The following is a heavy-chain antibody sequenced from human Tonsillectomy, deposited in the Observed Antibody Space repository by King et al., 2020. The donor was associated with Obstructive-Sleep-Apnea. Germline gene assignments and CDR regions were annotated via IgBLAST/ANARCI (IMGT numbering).Heavy chain of an antibody. CDR2: IYYSGST. V-gene: IGHV4-59*01. CDR1: GGSISSYY. D-gene: IGHD3-3*01. CDR3: ARTADFWSGYPYGMDV. J-gene: IGHJ6*02. Sequence: QLQESGPGLVKPSETLSLTCTVSGGSISSYYWSWIRQPPGKGLEWIGYIYYSGSTNYNPSLKSRVTISVDTSKNQFSLKLSSVTAADTAVYYCARTADFWSGYPYGMDVWGQGTTVTVSS.